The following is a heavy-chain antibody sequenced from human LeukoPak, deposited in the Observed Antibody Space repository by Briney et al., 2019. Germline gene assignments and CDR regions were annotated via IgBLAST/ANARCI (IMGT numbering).Heavy chain of an antibody. D-gene: IGHD6-19*01. CDR3: ARVTTKVAGYNWFDP. CDR2: IYYTGTT. Sequence: SGPGLVKPSEILSLTCTVSGGSISSSSYYWAWIRQPPGKGLEWIGSIYYTGTTYYNPSLKSRVTISVDTSKNQFSLKLSSVTAADTAVYYCARVTTKVAGYNWFDPWGQGTLVTVSS. CDR1: GGSISSSSYY. V-gene: IGHV4-39*07. J-gene: IGHJ5*02.